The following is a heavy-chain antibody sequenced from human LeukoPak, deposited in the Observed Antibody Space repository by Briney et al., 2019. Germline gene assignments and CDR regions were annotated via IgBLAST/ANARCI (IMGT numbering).Heavy chain of an antibody. CDR1: GFTFSSYG. V-gene: IGHV3-30*18. Sequence: GGSLRLSCAASGFTFSSYGMHWVRQAPGKGLEWVAVISYDESNKYYADSVKGRFSISRDNSKSTLYLQMSSLRAEDTAVYYCAKPDYYDSSGYYLRFFDHWGQGTLVTVSS. CDR3: AKPDYYDSSGYYLRFFDH. CDR2: ISYDESNK. J-gene: IGHJ4*02. D-gene: IGHD3-22*01.